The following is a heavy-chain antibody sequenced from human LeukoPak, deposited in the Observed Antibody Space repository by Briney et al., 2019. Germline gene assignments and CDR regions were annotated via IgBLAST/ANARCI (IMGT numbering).Heavy chain of an antibody. CDR1: GYTFTSYY. CDR2: INPSGGST. Sequence: ASVKVSCKASGYTFTSYYMHWVRQAPGQGLEWMGIINPSGGSTSYAQKFQGRVTMTRDMSTSTVYMELSSLRSEDTAVYYCARWGIYYDILTGYSIGYFDYWGQGTLVTVSS. D-gene: IGHD3-9*01. V-gene: IGHV1-46*01. CDR3: ARWGIYYDILTGYSIGYFDY. J-gene: IGHJ4*02.